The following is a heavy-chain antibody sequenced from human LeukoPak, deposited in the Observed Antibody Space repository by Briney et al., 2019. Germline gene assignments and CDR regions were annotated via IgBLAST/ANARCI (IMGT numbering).Heavy chain of an antibody. V-gene: IGHV3-48*03. CDR1: GFILSSYE. CDR2: ISSSGSII. D-gene: IGHD6-19*01. Sequence: PGGSLRLSCAASGFILSSYEMNWVRQAPGKGLEWLSYISSSGSIIYYADSVKGRFTISRDNAKDSLYLQMNSLRAEDTAVYYCARVSSGWENYYYYYMDVWGKGTTVTISS. J-gene: IGHJ6*03. CDR3: ARVSSGWENYYYYYMDV.